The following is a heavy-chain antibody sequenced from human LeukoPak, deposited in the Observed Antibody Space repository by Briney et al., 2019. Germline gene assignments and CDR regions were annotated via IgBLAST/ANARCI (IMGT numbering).Heavy chain of an antibody. CDR1: GYRFTSYW. Sequence: PGASLKISFKGSGYRFTSYWIGWVRPLPGKGLEWVGIIYPGDSDTRYSPSFQGQGTISADKSIRTAYLQWSSLKASDTAMYYCARHYCELIAAPRGYFDYWGEGTLVTVSS. V-gene: IGHV5-51*01. D-gene: IGHD6-6*01. CDR2: IYPGDSDT. J-gene: IGHJ4*02. CDR3: ARHYCELIAAPRGYFDY.